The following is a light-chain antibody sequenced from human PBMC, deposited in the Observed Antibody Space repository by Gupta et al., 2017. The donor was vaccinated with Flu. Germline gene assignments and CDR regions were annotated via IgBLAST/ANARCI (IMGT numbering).Light chain of an antibody. J-gene: IGLJ3*02. CDR2: EVN. CDR3: SSFTSSSTLL. Sequence: TSSDVGSYKLVSWYQQHPDKAPKLMIYEVNGRPSGVSDRFSGSKSGNTASLTISGLQAEDEAVYYCSSFTSSSTLLFGGGTKLTVL. V-gene: IGLV2-14*02. CDR1: SSDVGSYKL.